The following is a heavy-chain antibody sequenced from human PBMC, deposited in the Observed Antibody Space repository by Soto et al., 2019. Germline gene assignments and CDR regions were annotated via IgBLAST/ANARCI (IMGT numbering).Heavy chain of an antibody. D-gene: IGHD3-22*01. Sequence: ASVKVSCKASGYTFTSYGISWVRQAPGQGLEWMGWISAYNGNTNYAQKLQGRVTMTTDTSTSTAYMELRSLRSDDTAVYYCARVGYYYYSSGYYIDYYYGMDVWGQGTTVTVSS. CDR1: GYTFTSYG. CDR2: ISAYNGNT. V-gene: IGHV1-18*01. J-gene: IGHJ6*02. CDR3: ARVGYYYYSSGYYIDYYYGMDV.